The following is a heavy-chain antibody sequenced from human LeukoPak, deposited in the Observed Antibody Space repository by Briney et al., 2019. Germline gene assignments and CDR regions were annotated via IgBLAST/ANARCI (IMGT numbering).Heavy chain of an antibody. CDR3: ARNTATITTPFDY. D-gene: IGHD4-11*01. J-gene: IGHJ4*02. CDR1: GYTFTSYD. CDR2: MNPNSGNT. Sequence: ASVKVSCKASGYTFTSYDINWVRQATGQGLEWMGWMNPNSGNTGYAQKFQGRVTITRNTSTSTAYMELSSLRSEDTAVYYCARNTATITTPFDYWGQGTLVTVPS. V-gene: IGHV1-8*03.